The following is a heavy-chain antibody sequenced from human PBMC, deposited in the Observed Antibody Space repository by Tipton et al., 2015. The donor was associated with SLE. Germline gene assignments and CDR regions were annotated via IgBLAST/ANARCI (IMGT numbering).Heavy chain of an antibody. CDR1: GGSISSHY. J-gene: IGHJ2*01. CDR3: ARDNPRSQQLVHRGYFGL. V-gene: IGHV4-59*11. D-gene: IGHD6-13*01. Sequence: TLSLTCTVSGGSISSHYWSWIRQPPGKGLEWIGYIYDSGSTNYNPSLKSRVTISVDTSKNQFSLKLRSVTAADTAVYYCARDNPRSQQLVHRGYFGLWGRGTLVTVSS. CDR2: IYDSGST.